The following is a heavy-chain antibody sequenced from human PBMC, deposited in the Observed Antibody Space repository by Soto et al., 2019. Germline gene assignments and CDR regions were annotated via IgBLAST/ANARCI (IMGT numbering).Heavy chain of an antibody. D-gene: IGHD6-19*01. CDR3: ATGEAVAGTSFFKY. CDR1: GFTFSSYA. CDR2: ISGSGGST. J-gene: IGHJ4*02. V-gene: IGHV3-23*01. Sequence: GGSLRLSCAASGFTFSSYAMSWVRQAPGKGLEWVSAISGSGGSTYYADSVKGRFTISRDNSKNTLYLQMNSLRAEDTAVYYCATGEAVAGTSFFKYWGQGTLVTVSS.